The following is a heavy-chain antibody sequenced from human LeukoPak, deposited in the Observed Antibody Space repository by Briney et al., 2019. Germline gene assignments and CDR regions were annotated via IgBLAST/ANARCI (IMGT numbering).Heavy chain of an antibody. D-gene: IGHD6-19*01. V-gene: IGHV1-69*13. CDR2: IIPIFGTA. J-gene: IGHJ4*02. CDR1: GGTFSSYA. Sequence: GASVKVSCKASGGTFSSYAISWVRQAPGQGLEWMGGIIPIFGTANYAQKFQGRVTITADESTSTAYMELSSLRSEDTAVYYCARVAMEYSSGWYNLGFDYWGQGTLVTVSS. CDR3: ARVAMEYSSGWYNLGFDY.